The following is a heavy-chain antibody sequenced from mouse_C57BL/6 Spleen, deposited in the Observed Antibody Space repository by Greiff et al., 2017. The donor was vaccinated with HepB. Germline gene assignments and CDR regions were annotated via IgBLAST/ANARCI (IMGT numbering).Heavy chain of an antibody. CDR3: ARNTVVAGDY. V-gene: IGHV1-26*01. CDR1: GYTFTDYY. D-gene: IGHD1-1*01. Sequence: EVQLQQSGPELVKPGASVKISCKASGYTFTDYYMNWVKQSHGKSLEWIGDINPNNGGTSYNQKFKGKATLTVDKSSSTAYMELRSLTSEDSAVYYCARNTVVAGDYWGQGTTLTVSS. CDR2: INPNNGGT. J-gene: IGHJ2*01.